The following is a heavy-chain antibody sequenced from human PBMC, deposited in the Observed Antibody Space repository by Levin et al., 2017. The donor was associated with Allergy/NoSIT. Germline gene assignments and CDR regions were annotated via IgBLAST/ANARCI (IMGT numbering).Heavy chain of an antibody. D-gene: IGHD7-27*01. CDR1: GFMFNTYA. CDR2: IGGNGGGT. J-gene: IGHJ3*01. CDR3: AKFWGAALRVDAFDA. Sequence: GGSLRLSCTASGFMFNTYALSWVRQAPGKGLEWVSSIGGNGGGTDYADSVKGRFTISRDNAKNTFFLQMNSLRAEDTATYYCAKFWGAALRVDAFDAWGQGAMVTVSS. V-gene: IGHV3-23*01.